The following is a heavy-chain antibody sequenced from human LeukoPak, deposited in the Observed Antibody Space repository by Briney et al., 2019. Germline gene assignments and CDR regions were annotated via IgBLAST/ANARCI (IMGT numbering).Heavy chain of an antibody. V-gene: IGHV3-30*04. J-gene: IGHJ4*02. CDR1: GFTFSSYA. Sequence: GGSLRLSCAASGFTFSSYAMHWVRQAPGKGLEWVAVISYDGSNKYYADSVKGRFTISRDNSKNTLYLQMNSLRAEDTAVYYCARDRGFYFDYWGQGTLVTVSS. CDR2: ISYDGSNK. D-gene: IGHD3-10*01. CDR3: ARDRGFYFDY.